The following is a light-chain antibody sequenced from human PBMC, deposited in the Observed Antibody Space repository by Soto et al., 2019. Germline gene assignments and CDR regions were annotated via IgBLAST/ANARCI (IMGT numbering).Light chain of an antibody. V-gene: IGKV3-15*01. Sequence: EIVMTQSPATLSVSPGERATLSCRASQSVSSNLAWYQQKPGQAPRLLMYGASTRATGIPGRFSGSGSGTEFTLTISSLQSEDFAVYYCQQYNDWPPRTFGQGTKVEIK. J-gene: IGKJ1*01. CDR3: QQYNDWPPRT. CDR2: GAS. CDR1: QSVSSN.